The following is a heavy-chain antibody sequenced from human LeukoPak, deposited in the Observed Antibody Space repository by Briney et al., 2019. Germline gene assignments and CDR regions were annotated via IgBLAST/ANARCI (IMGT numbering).Heavy chain of an antibody. CDR3: AREYYYYGMDV. CDR2: SHYSGST. CDR1: GGSISTYY. V-gene: IGHV4-59*12. Sequence: PSETLSLTCTVSGGSISTYYWTWIRQPPGKALEWIGFSHYSGSTNYNPSLKSRVTMSVDTSKNQFSLKLSSVTAADTAVYYCAREYYYYGMDVWGQGTTVTVSS. J-gene: IGHJ6*02.